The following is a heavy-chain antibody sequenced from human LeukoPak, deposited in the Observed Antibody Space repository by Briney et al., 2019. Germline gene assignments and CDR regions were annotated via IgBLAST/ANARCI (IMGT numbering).Heavy chain of an antibody. D-gene: IGHD3-22*01. CDR3: ASLTSHYYDSSGYPY. Sequence: SQTLSLTCTVSGGSISSGGYYWSWIRQHPGKGLEWIGYIYYSGSTYHNPSLKSRATISVDTSKNQFSLKLSSVTAADTAVYYCASLTSHYYDSSGYPYWGQGTLVTVSS. V-gene: IGHV4-31*03. CDR2: IYYSGST. J-gene: IGHJ4*02. CDR1: GGSISSGGYY.